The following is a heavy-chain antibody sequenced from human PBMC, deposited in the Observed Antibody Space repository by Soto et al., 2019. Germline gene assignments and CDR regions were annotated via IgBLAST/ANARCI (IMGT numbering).Heavy chain of an antibody. CDR2: ISYDGSNK. D-gene: IGHD6-13*01. V-gene: IGHV3-30-3*01. J-gene: IGHJ4*02. CDR1: GFTFSSYA. CDR3: ARALAAIDY. Sequence: SLRLSCAASGFTFSSYAMHWVRQAPGKGLEWVAVISYDGSNKYYADSVKGRFTISRDNAKNSLYLQMNSLRAEDTAVYYCARALAAIDYWGQGTLVTVSS.